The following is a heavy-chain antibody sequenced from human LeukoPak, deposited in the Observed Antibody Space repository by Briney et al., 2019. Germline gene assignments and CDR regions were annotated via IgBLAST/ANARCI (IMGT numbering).Heavy chain of an antibody. J-gene: IGHJ4*02. CDR2: IYSGGST. CDR1: GFTVSSSY. CDR3: ARGENYDFWSGYSGIDY. V-gene: IGHV3-66*02. Sequence: PGGSLRLSCAASGFTVSSSYMSWVRQAPGKGLEWVSVIYSGGSTYYADSVKGRFIISRDNSKNTRYLQMNSLRAEDTAVDYFARGENYDFWSGYSGIDYWGQGTLVTVSS. D-gene: IGHD3-3*01.